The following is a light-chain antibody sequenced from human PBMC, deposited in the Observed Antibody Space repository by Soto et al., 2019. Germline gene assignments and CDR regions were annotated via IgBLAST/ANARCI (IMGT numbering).Light chain of an antibody. CDR1: SRDVGSYNL. CDR2: EGS. CDR3: CSYAGSNTWV. J-gene: IGLJ3*02. V-gene: IGLV2-23*01. Sequence: QSALTQPASVSASPGQSITISCTGTSRDVGSYNLVSWYQKHPGKAPKLIIYEGSKRPSGVSDRFSGSKSGNTASLTISGLQAEDESDYYCCSYAGSNTWVFGGGTKLTVL.